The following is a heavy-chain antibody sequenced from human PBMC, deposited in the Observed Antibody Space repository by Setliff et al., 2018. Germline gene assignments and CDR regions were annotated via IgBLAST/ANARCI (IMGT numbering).Heavy chain of an antibody. CDR1: GGSISSSNW. CDR3: ASRGWGSQDIVVVVAATGIPGFDP. D-gene: IGHD2-15*01. Sequence: PSETLSLTCAVSGGSISSSNWWSWVRQPPGKGLEWIGEIYHSGSTNYNPSLKSRVTISVDKSKNQFSLKLSSVTAADTAVYCCASRGWGSQDIVVVVAATGIPGFDPWGQGTLVTVSS. J-gene: IGHJ5*02. CDR2: IYHSGST. V-gene: IGHV4-4*01.